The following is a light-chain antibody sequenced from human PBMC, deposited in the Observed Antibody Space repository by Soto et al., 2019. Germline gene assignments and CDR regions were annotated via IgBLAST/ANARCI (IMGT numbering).Light chain of an antibody. Sequence: DIQMTQSPSTLSASEGDRLTITCRASQSVSRWLGWYQQKPGKAPRLLIYDASSLQSGVPSRFSGSGSETEFSLTISSLQPDDFATYYCHQYDSYPYTFGQGTKLEIK. V-gene: IGKV1-5*01. J-gene: IGKJ2*01. CDR2: DAS. CDR1: QSVSRW. CDR3: HQYDSYPYT.